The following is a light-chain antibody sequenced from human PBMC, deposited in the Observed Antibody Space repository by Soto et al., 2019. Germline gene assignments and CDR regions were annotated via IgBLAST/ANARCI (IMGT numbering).Light chain of an antibody. CDR1: RSVGSN. J-gene: IGKJ5*01. CDR3: QQYNRWPPIN. CDR2: GTS. Sequence: EIVMTHSQDTLSVSPVYRSIISCIASRSVGSNLAWYQPKPGQAPRLLIYGTSIRATGIPARFSGSGSGTEFSLTIRSLQSEDFAVYYCQQYNRWPPINCGQGTRLEIK. V-gene: IGKV3-15*01.